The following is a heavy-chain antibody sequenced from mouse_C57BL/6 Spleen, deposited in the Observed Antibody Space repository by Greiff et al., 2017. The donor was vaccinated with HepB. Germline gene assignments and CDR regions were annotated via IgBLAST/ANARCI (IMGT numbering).Heavy chain of an antibody. Sequence: VQLQQSGPELVKPGASVKISCKASGYAFSSSWMNWVKQRPGKGLEWIGRIYPGDGDTNYNGKFKGKATLTADKSSSTAYMQLSSLTSEDSAVYFCASHYYGSSSSFDYWGQGTTLTVSS. CDR1: GYAFSSSW. D-gene: IGHD1-1*01. CDR3: ASHYYGSSSSFDY. V-gene: IGHV1-82*01. J-gene: IGHJ2*01. CDR2: IYPGDGDT.